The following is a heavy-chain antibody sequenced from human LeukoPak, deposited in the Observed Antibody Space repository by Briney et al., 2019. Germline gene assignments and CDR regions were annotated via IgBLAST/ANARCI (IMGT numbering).Heavy chain of an antibody. CDR1: GYTFTSYD. V-gene: IGHV1-8*03. CDR3: ARAGYCSSTSCYTVD. J-gene: IGHJ4*02. Sequence: GASVKVSCKASGYTFTSYDINWVRQATGQGLEWMGWMNPNSGNTGYAQKFQGRVTITRNTSISTAYMELSSLISEDTAVYYCARAGYCSSTSCYTVDWGRGTLVTVSS. D-gene: IGHD2-2*02. CDR2: MNPNSGNT.